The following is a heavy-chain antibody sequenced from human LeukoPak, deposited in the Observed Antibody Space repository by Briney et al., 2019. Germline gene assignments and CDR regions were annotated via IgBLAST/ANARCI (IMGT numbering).Heavy chain of an antibody. CDR3: ARTCSGGSCYYIY. Sequence: ASVKVSCKASGYTFTGYYMHWVRQAPGQGLEWMGWINPNSGGTNYAQKFQGRVTMTRDTSISTAYMELSRLRSDDTAVYYCARTCSGGSCYYIYWGQGTLVTVSS. CDR1: GYTFTGYY. D-gene: IGHD2-15*01. CDR2: INPNSGGT. J-gene: IGHJ4*02. V-gene: IGHV1-2*02.